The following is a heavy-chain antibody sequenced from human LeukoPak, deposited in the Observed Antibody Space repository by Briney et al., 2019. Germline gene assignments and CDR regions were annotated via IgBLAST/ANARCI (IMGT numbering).Heavy chain of an antibody. CDR3: AKVGLLWFGELSWDFDY. D-gene: IGHD3-10*01. CDR2: ISGSGGST. Sequence: PGGSLRLSCAASGFTFSSYAMSWVRQAPGKGLEWVSAISGSGGSTYYADSVKGRFTISRDSSRNTLYLQMNSLRAEDTAVYYCAKVGLLWFGELSWDFDYWGQGTLVTVSS. V-gene: IGHV3-23*01. J-gene: IGHJ4*02. CDR1: GFTFSSYA.